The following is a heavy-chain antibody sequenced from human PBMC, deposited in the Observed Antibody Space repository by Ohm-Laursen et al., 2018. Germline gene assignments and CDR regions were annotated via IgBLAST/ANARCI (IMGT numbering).Heavy chain of an antibody. CDR3: VTGGVDD. V-gene: IGHV3-7*01. Sequence: SLRLSCAASGFNFRSLWMSWGRQAPGKGLEWVANINQDGNKKNYVDSVKGRFTISRDNTKNSLYLQMSGLRAEDTAVYYCVTGGVDDWGQGTLVTVSS. J-gene: IGHJ4*02. CDR1: GFNFRSLW. CDR2: INQDGNKK. D-gene: IGHD3-16*01.